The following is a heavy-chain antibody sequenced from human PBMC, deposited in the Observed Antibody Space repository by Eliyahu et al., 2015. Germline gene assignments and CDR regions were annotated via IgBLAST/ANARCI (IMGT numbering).Heavy chain of an antibody. D-gene: IGHD1-7*01. CDR2: IYPGDSDT. Sequence: EVQLVQSGAEVKKPGESLXISCKGSGYSXTSYWXGWVRXMPGKGLEGMGIIYPGDSDTRYSPSFQGQVTISADKSISTAYLQWSSLKASDTAMYYCARHSQTTGYYYYYGMDVWGQGTTVTVSS. J-gene: IGHJ6*02. CDR3: ARHSQTTGYYYYYGMDV. CDR1: GYSXTSYW. V-gene: IGHV5-51*01.